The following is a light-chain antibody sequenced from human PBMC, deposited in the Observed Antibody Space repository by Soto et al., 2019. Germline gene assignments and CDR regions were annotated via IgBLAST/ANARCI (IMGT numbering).Light chain of an antibody. V-gene: IGKV3-15*01. J-gene: IGKJ4*01. CDR2: GAS. CDR1: PSVSST. Sequence: IVMPQSPAPLSVSPGERATLSCRARPSVSSTLAWYQQKPGQAPRLLIYGASTRATGIPARFSGSGSGTEFTLTISSLQSEDFAVYYCQQYNNWPPLTFGGGTKVEIK. CDR3: QQYNNWPPLT.